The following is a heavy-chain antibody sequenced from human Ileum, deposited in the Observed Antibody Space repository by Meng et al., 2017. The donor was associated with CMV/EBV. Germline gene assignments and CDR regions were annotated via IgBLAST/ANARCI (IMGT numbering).Heavy chain of an antibody. CDR2: IYYSGST. CDR1: GGSISSYY. D-gene: IGHD3-3*01. V-gene: IGHV4-59*01. J-gene: IGHJ6*02. CDR3: ARDSRSYYDFWSGRTSQYYYYYGMDV. Sequence: SETLSLTCTVSGGSISSYYWSWIRQPPGKGLEWIGYIYYSGSTNYNPSLKSRVTISVDTSKNQFSLKLSSVTAADTAVYYCARDSRSYYDFWSGRTSQYYYYYGMDVWGQGTTVTVSS.